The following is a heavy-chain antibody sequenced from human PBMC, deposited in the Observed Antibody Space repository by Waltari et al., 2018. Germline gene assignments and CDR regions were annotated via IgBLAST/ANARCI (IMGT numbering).Heavy chain of an antibody. J-gene: IGHJ4*02. Sequence: EVQLVESGGGLVQPGGSLRLSCAPSGLPFRNYWMHWVRQAPGKGLLCVSRINPDGRETNYADSVKGRFTISRDNAKNTLYLQMNSLRGEDTAVYYCVRGSNDWIGLDYWGQGALVTVSS. CDR3: VRGSNDWIGLDY. CDR1: GLPFRNYW. D-gene: IGHD3-9*01. CDR2: INPDGRET. V-gene: IGHV3-74*01.